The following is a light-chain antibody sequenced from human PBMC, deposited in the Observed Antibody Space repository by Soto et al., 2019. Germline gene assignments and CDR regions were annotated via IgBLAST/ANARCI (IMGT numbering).Light chain of an antibody. CDR2: DAS. V-gene: IGKV3-20*01. CDR1: QIVTTY. Sequence: EIVLTQSPATLSLSPGERASLSCRASQIVTTYLAWYQQKPGQPPRLLIYDASSRATGIPARFSGSGSGTDFTLTISRLEPEDFAVYYCQQYGSSGTFGQGTKVDIK. J-gene: IGKJ1*01. CDR3: QQYGSSGT.